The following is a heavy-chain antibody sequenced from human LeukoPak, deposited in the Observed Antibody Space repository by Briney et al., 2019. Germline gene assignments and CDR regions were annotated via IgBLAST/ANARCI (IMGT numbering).Heavy chain of an antibody. CDR2: IYYSGST. D-gene: IGHD6-13*01. V-gene: IGHV4-61*01. CDR3: ASYSSSWYYFDY. J-gene: IGHJ4*02. CDR1: GGSVSSGSYY. Sequence: PSETLSLTCTVPGGSVSSGSYYWSWIRQPPGKGLEWIGYIYYSGSTNYNPSLKSRVTISVDTSKNQFSLKLSSVTAADTAVYYYASYSSSWYYFDYWGQGTLVTVSS.